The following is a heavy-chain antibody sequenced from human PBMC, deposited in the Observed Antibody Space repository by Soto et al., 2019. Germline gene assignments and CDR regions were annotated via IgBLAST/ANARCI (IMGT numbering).Heavy chain of an antibody. Sequence: PSETLSLTCTVSGGPISSHYWSWVRQSPGKGLEWIGYIYYSGSTNYNPSLKSRVTISVDTSKNQFSLKLSSVTAADTAVYYCARRRSTPTFFDVWGQGTMVTVSS. CDR1: GGPISSHY. J-gene: IGHJ3*01. D-gene: IGHD1-26*01. CDR3: ARRRSTPTFFDV. CDR2: IYYSGST. V-gene: IGHV4-59*11.